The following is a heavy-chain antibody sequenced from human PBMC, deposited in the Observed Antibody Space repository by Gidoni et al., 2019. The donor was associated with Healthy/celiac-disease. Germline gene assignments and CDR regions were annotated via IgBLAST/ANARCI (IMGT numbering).Heavy chain of an antibody. V-gene: IGHV4-38-2*02. CDR1: GYSISRGYY. Sequence: QVQLQESGPGLVKPSETLSLTCTVSGYSISRGYYWDWLRQSPGKGLEWIGSIHDVGYTYYKPSLQSRLSLSVDNSKNQFFLRLRSMTAADTALYFCAKRREGDAFDVWGRGTRGAVSS. CDR3: AKRREGDAFDV. CDR2: IHDVGYT. J-gene: IGHJ3*01.